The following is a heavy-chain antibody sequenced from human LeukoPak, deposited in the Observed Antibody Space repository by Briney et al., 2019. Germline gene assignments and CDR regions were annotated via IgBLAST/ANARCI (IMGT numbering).Heavy chain of an antibody. D-gene: IGHD3-3*01. J-gene: IGHJ3*02. CDR3: ARGEASYYDFWSGERQDAFDI. CDR2: ISSSSSYM. V-gene: IGHV3-21*01. Sequence: GGSLRLSCAASGFTFTDYTMNWVRQAPGKGLEWVSSISSSSSYMYYADSVRGQFTISRDNVKNSLYLQMNSLRAEDTAVYYCARGEASYYDFWSGERQDAFDIWGQGTMVTVSS. CDR1: GFTFTDYT.